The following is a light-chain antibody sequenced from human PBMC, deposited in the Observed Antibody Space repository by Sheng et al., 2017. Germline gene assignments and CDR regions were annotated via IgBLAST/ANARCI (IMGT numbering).Light chain of an antibody. CDR1: QGISSY. Sequence: IQLTQSPSSLSASVGDRVSITCRASQGISSYFAWYQQKPGKATQLLIYSTSSLQSGVPSRFSGSGSGTEYTLTISSLQPEDFATYYCQQLDSFPFTFGPGTKVDIK. V-gene: IGKV1-9*01. J-gene: IGKJ3*01. CDR3: QQLDSFPFT. CDR2: STS.